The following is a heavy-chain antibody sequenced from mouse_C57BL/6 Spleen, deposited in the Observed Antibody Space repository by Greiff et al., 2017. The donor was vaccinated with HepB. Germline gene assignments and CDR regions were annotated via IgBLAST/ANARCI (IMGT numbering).Heavy chain of an antibody. CDR2: IDPSDSYT. Sequence: QVQLQQSGAELVKPGASVKLSCKASGYTFTSYWMQWVKQRPGQGLEWIGEIDPSDSYTNYNQKFKGKATLTVDTSSSTAYMQLSSLTSEDSAVYYCARSHYGSSYNAMDYWGQGTSGTVSS. D-gene: IGHD1-1*01. V-gene: IGHV1-50*01. CDR1: GYTFTSYW. CDR3: ARSHYGSSYNAMDY. J-gene: IGHJ4*01.